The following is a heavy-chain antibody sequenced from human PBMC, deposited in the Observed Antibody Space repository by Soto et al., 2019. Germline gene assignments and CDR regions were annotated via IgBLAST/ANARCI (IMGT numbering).Heavy chain of an antibody. V-gene: IGHV1-46*02. J-gene: IGHJ6*02. CDR2: INPSGGST. CDR3: ARAGPKFSGYWVYQHAMDV. Sequence: ASVKVSCKASGYTFNNYYIHWVRQAPGQGLEWMGVINPSGGSTSYAQKFQGRVTMTRDTSTSTVYMELSSLRSEDTAVYYCARAGPKFSGYWVYQHAMDVWGQGTTVTVSS. D-gene: IGHD3-22*01. CDR1: GYTFNNYY.